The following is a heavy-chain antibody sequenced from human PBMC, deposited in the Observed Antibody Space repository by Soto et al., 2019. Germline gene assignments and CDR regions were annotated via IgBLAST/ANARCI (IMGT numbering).Heavy chain of an antibody. V-gene: IGHV5-10-1*01. D-gene: IGHD2-15*01. Sequence: GVSLKISCMGSGYSFTSYWISWVRQMPGKGLEWMGRIDPSYSYTNYSPSFQGHVTISADKSISTAYLQWSSLKASDTAMYYCARRRCSGGSCYSDKYYYYYYGMDVWGQGTTVSVSS. CDR3: ARRRCSGGSCYSDKYYYYYYGMDV. CDR1: GYSFTSYW. CDR2: IDPSYSYT. J-gene: IGHJ6*02.